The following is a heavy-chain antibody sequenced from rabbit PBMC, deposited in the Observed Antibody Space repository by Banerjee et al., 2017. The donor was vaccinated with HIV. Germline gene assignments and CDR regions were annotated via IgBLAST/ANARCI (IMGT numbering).Heavy chain of an antibody. J-gene: IGHJ6*01. Sequence: QEQLEESGGDLVKPGASLTLTCTASGIDFSSYGISWVRQAPGKGLEWIACSYVGSGGSTYYASWAKGRFTISKTSSTTVTLQMTSLTAADTATYFCARTYDSYHYGMDLWGPGTLVTVS. D-gene: IGHD5-1*01. CDR3: ARTYDSYHYGMDL. CDR1: GIDFSSYG. CDR2: SYVGSGGST. V-gene: IGHV1S45*01.